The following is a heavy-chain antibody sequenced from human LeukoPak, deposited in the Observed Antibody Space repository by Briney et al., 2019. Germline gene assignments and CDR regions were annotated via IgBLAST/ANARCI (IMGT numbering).Heavy chain of an antibody. Sequence: GESLKISCKGSGYSFTSYWNGWVRQMPGKGLEWMGIIYPGDSDTRYSPSFQGQVTISADKSVSTAYLQWSSLKASDTAMYYCARCSSYAPYYFDYWGQGTLVTVSS. J-gene: IGHJ4*02. CDR3: ARCSSYAPYYFDY. V-gene: IGHV5-51*01. CDR2: IYPGDSDT. CDR1: GYSFTSYW. D-gene: IGHD2-15*01.